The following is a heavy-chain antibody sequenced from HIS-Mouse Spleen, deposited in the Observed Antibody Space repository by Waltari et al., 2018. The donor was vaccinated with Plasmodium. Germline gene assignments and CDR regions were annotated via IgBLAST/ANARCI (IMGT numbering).Heavy chain of an antibody. V-gene: IGHV3-7*01. CDR2: IKQDGSEK. CDR3: ASSWYWYFDL. J-gene: IGHJ2*01. Sequence: EVQLVESGGGLVQPGGSLRLACAAAGFTFSSYWISWVRQAPGKGLEWVVNIKQDGSEKYYVDSVKGRFTISRDNAKNSLYLQMNSLRAEDTAVYYCASSWYWYFDLWGRGTLVTVSS. D-gene: IGHD6-13*01. CDR1: GFTFSSYW.